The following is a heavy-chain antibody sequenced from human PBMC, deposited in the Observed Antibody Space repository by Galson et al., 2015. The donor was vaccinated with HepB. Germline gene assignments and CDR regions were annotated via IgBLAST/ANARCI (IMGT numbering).Heavy chain of an antibody. CDR1: GFTFSRSD. CDR2: IGSGGDS. V-gene: IGHV3-13*01. CDR3: ARETSDRPTGDHRGDRGWYFDL. J-gene: IGHJ2*01. Sequence: SLRLSCAASGFTFSRSDMHWVRQVTGTGLEWVSAIGSGGDSYYADSVKGRFIISRENVKNSLFLQMDSLRAGDTAIYYCARETSDRPTGDHRGDRGWYFDLWGRGTLVIVSS. D-gene: IGHD7-27*01.